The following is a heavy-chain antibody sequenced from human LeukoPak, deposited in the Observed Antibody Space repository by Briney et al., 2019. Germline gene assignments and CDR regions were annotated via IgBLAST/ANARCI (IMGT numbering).Heavy chain of an antibody. J-gene: IGHJ2*01. D-gene: IGHD1-26*01. CDR1: GFTFSSYA. V-gene: IGHV3-23*01. CDR3: AKNLLGSESFSWYFDL. Sequence: GGSLRLSCAASGFTFSSYAMSWVRQAPGKGLEWVSSISDTGSGTCYADSVKGRFTMSRDNSKNTLYLQMNSLRAEDTAVYYCAKNLLGSESFSWYFDLWGRGTLVTVSS. CDR2: ISDTGSGT.